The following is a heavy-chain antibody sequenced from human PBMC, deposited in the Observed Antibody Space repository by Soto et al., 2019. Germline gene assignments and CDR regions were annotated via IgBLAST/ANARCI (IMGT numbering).Heavy chain of an antibody. D-gene: IGHD1-1*01. CDR3: AIGVWNDESDGMDV. Sequence: ASVKVSCKASGYTFNGYNMHWVRQAPGQGLEWMGGINPNSGGTNYAQKFQGWVTMTRDTSISTAYMELSRLRSDDTAVYYCAIGVWNDESDGMDVWGQGTTFTVSS. CDR2: INPNSGGT. CDR1: GYTFNGYN. V-gene: IGHV1-2*04. J-gene: IGHJ6*02.